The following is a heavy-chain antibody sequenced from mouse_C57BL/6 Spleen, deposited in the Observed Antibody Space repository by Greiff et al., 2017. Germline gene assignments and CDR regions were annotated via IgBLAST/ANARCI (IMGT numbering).Heavy chain of an antibody. J-gene: IGHJ2*01. D-gene: IGHD1-1*01. CDR3: ARHGGSSPPFDY. Sequence: EVQLVQSGGGLVKPGGSLKLSCAASGFTFSSYTMSWVRQTPEKRLEWVATISGGGGNTYYPDSVKGRFTISRDNAKNTLYLQMSSLRSEDTALYYGARHGGSSPPFDYWGQGTTLTVSS. CDR2: ISGGGGNT. CDR1: GFTFSSYT. V-gene: IGHV5-9*01.